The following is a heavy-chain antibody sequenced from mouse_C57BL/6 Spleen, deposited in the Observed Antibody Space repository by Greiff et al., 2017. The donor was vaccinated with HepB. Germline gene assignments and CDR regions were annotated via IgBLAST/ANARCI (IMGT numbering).Heavy chain of an antibody. V-gene: IGHV2-6-1*01. CDR3: ARQGYSNYLYHWYFDV. CDR1: GFSLTSYG. J-gene: IGHJ1*03. CDR2: IWSDGST. Sequence: VMLVESGPGLVAPSQSLSITCTVSGFSLTSYGVHWVRQPPGKGLEWLVVIWSDGSTTYNSALKSRLSISKDNSKSQVFLKMNSLQTDDTAMYYGARQGYSNYLYHWYFDVWGTGTTVTVSS. D-gene: IGHD2-5*01.